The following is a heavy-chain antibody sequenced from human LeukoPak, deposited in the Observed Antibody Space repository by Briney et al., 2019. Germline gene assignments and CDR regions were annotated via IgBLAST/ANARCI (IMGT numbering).Heavy chain of an antibody. CDR2: IIPIFGTA. V-gene: IGHV1-69*01. CDR3: ARNSGYVLRWFDP. CDR1: GGTFSSYA. Sequence: SVKVSCKASGGTFSSYAISWVRQAPGQGLEWMGGIIPIFGTANYAQKFQGRVTITADESTSTAYMELSSLRSEDTAVYYCARNSGYVLRWFDPWGQGTLVTVSS. J-gene: IGHJ5*02. D-gene: IGHD5-12*01.